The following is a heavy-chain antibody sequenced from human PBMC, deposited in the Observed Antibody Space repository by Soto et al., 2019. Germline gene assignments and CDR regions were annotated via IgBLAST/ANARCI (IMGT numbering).Heavy chain of an antibody. D-gene: IGHD1-26*01. CDR2: ITYDGSNQ. CDR3: ARAPSGSYPEFDY. J-gene: IGHJ4*02. V-gene: IGHV3-30-3*01. Sequence: QVQLVESVGGVVQPGRSLRLSCAASGFIFSSYTMHWVRQAPGKGLEWVGVITYDGSNQYYADSVKGRFTISRDNSRNMLFLQMNSLRPDDTAVYYCARAPSGSYPEFDYWGQGTLVTVSS. CDR1: GFIFSSYT.